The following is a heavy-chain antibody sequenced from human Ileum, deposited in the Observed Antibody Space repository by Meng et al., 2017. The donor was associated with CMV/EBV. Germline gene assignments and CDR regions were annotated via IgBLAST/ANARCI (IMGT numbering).Heavy chain of an antibody. D-gene: IGHD3-22*01. J-gene: IGHJ4*02. Sequence: VPPQQWGAGLSKPSDALSPTRDSYGACFSGYYWSWIRQPPGKGLEWIGEINHSGSTNYNPSLKSRVTVSVDTSKNHFSLKLSSVSAADTAVYYCARGDDSSGYYWNRWGYWGQGTLVTVSS. CDR1: GACFSGYY. CDR3: ARGDDSSGYYWNRWGY. CDR2: INHSGST. V-gene: IGHV4-34*01.